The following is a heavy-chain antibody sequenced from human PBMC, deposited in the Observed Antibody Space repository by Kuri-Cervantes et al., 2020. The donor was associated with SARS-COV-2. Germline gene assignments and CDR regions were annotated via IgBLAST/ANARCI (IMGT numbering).Heavy chain of an antibody. D-gene: IGHD6-13*01. CDR3: ARVGRAGPFDY. J-gene: IGHJ4*02. Sequence: ESLKISCTVSGYSISSGYYWGWIRQPPGKGLEWIGSIYHSGSTYYNPSLKSRVTIPVDTSKNQFSLKLSSVTVADTAVYYCARVGRAGPFDYWGQGTLVTVSS. V-gene: IGHV4-38-2*02. CDR1: GYSISSGYY. CDR2: IYHSGST.